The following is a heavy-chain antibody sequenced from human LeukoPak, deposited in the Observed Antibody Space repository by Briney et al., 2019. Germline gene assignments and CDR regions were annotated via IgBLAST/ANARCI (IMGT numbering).Heavy chain of an antibody. Sequence: GGSLSLSCAASGLTFSNYAMDGARQSPGKGLEGVSVFRGSGTATYYADYVKGRFTISRDNSKNTLYLQLSSLRAEDTAVYFCAKSGGAIAVSSRPYHFDFWGQGTLVTVSS. CDR2: FRGSGTAT. CDR3: AKSGGAIAVSSRPYHFDF. CDR1: GLTFSNYA. J-gene: IGHJ4*02. D-gene: IGHD6-19*01. V-gene: IGHV3-23*01.